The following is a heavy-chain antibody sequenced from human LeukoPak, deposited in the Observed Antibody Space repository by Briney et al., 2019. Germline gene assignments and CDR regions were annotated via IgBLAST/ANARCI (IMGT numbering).Heavy chain of an antibody. CDR3: ARTVRGGSSGYNYYMDV. D-gene: IGHD3-22*01. CDR2: INPNSGGT. CDR1: GYTFTGYY. V-gene: IGHV1-2*02. Sequence: PEASVKVSCKASGYTFTGYYMHWVRQAPGQGLEWMGWINPNSGGTNYAQKFQGRVTMTRDTSISTAYMELSRLRSDDTAVYYCARTVRGGSSGYNYYMDVWGKGTTVTISS. J-gene: IGHJ6*03.